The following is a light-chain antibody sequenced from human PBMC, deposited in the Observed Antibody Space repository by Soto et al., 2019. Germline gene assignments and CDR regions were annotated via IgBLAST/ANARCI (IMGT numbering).Light chain of an antibody. CDR3: QQRLNWPPG. J-gene: IGKJ1*01. CDR1: QSVTNY. Sequence: EIFLTQSPDTLSLSPGERATITCRASQSVTNYIAWYQQRPGQAPRLLIYDASNRATGVPARFSGSRSGTDFTLTISDLEPADFGLYYCQQRLNWPPGFGQGTKVDIK. CDR2: DAS. V-gene: IGKV3-11*01.